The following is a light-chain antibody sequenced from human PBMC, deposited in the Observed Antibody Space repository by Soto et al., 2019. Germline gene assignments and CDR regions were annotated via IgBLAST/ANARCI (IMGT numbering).Light chain of an antibody. CDR1: SSNIGAGYD. J-gene: IGLJ2*01. CDR2: GNT. Sequence: QSVLTQPPSVSGAPGQRVTISCTGSSSNIGAGYDVHWYQQLPGRAPKLLIYGNTNRPSVVPDRFADSKSGTSASLAITGLQAEDEADYYCLSFESSLSVVFGGGTKLTVL. V-gene: IGLV1-40*01. CDR3: LSFESSLSVV.